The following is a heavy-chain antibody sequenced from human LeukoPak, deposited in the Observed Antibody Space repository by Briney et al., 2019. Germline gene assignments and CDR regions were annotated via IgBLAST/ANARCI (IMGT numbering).Heavy chain of an antibody. CDR3: ARDYMGSMVRGVIIYFDY. V-gene: IGHV3-23*01. Sequence: GGSLRLSCAASGFTFSSYAMSWVRQAPGKGLEWVSAISGSGGSTYYADSVKGRFTISRDNSKNTPYLQMNSLRAEDTAMYYCARDYMGSMVRGVIIYFDYWGQGTLVTVSS. CDR2: ISGSGGST. CDR1: GFTFSSYA. D-gene: IGHD3-10*01. J-gene: IGHJ4*02.